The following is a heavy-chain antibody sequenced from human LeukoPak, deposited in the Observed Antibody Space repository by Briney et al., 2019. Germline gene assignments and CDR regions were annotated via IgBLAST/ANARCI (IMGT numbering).Heavy chain of an antibody. CDR1: GYTFTSYY. Sequence: GASVKVSCKASGYTFTSYYVHWVRQAPGQGLEWMGFINPSGGGTSYAQKFQGRVTMTRDTSTATVYMNLSSLRSEDTAVYYCARGYYGGLAWCDYWGQGTLVTVSS. CDR2: INPSGGGT. V-gene: IGHV1-46*01. D-gene: IGHD4-23*01. J-gene: IGHJ4*02. CDR3: ARGYYGGLAWCDY.